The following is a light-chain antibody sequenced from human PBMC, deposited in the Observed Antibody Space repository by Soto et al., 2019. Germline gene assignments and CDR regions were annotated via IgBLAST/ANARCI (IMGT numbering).Light chain of an antibody. CDR3: SSYTGSSTPYV. Sequence: QSALTQPASVSGSPGQSITISCTGTSSDVGVYNYVSWFQQHPGKAPKLMIYQVTNRPSGVSHRFSGSKSGNTASLTISGLQAEDEADYYCSSYTGSSTPYVFGTGTKVTVL. J-gene: IGLJ1*01. V-gene: IGLV2-14*01. CDR1: SSDVGVYNY. CDR2: QVT.